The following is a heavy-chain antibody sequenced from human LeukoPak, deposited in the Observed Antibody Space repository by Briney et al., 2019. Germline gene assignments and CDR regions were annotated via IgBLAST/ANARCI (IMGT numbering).Heavy chain of an antibody. CDR1: GFTFSNYD. CDR3: AKPRYHYDTSGYSLVN. D-gene: IGHD3-22*01. J-gene: IGHJ4*02. Sequence: GGSLRLSCAASGFTFSNYDIHWVRQAPGKGLEWVAIISYDGSTKYYADSVKGRFTISRDNSKNTLSLQLSSLRAEDTGLYYCAKPRYHYDTSGYSLVNWGQGTLVTVSS. CDR2: ISYDGSTK. V-gene: IGHV3-30*18.